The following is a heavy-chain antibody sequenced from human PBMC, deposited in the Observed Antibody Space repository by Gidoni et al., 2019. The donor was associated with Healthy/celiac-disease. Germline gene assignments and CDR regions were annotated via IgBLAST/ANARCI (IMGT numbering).Heavy chain of an antibody. V-gene: IGHV3-21*01. CDR2: ISSSSSYI. J-gene: IGHJ4*02. D-gene: IGHD4-17*01. CDR3: ARDADRDYGDKRLGGAY. Sequence: EVQLVESGGGLVKPGGSLRLSCAASGFTFSSYSMNWVRQAPGKGLEWVSSISSSSSYIYYADSVKGRFTISRDNAKNSLYLQMNSLRAEDTAVYYCARDADRDYGDKRLGGAYWGQGTLVTVSS. CDR1: GFTFSSYS.